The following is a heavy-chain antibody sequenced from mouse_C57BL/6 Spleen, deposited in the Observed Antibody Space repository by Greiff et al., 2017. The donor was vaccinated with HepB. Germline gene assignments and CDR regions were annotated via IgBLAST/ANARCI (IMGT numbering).Heavy chain of an antibody. CDR1: GYSITSGYY. D-gene: IGHD1-1*01. CDR2: ISYDGSN. Sequence: EVKVEESGPGLVKPSQSLSLTCSVTGYSITSGYYWNWIRQFPGNKLEWMGYISYDGSNNYNPSLKNRISITRDTSKNRFFLKLNSVTTEDTATYYCARGGYGSRRGYYYAMDYWGQGTSVTVSS. J-gene: IGHJ4*01. V-gene: IGHV3-6*01. CDR3: ARGGYGSRRGYYYAMDY.